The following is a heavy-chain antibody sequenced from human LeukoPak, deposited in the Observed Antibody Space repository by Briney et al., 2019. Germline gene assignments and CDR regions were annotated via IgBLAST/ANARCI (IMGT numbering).Heavy chain of an antibody. V-gene: IGHV4-34*01. CDR1: GGSFSGYY. Sequence: PSETLSLTCAVSGGSFSGYYWSWIRQPPGKGLEWIGETNHSGDTNYNPSLESRVAISVDTSKNQFSLKLSSVTAADTALYYCARQGRGRGYGSRSREYWYFDLWGRGTLVTVSS. CDR3: ARQGRGRGYGSRSREYWYFDL. CDR2: TNHSGDT. J-gene: IGHJ2*01. D-gene: IGHD3-10*01.